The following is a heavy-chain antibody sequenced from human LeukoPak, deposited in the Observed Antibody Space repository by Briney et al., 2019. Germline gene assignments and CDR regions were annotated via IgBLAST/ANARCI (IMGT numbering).Heavy chain of an antibody. CDR3: ARERYSSGWSFLSYFDY. D-gene: IGHD6-13*01. Sequence: SETLSLTCTLSGGSISTYYWSWIRQPAGRGLEWIGRIYTDGAIYYNPSLKSRVTMSIDTSNNQFSLRLTSVTAADTAVYYCARERYSSGWSFLSYFDYWGQGILVTVSS. V-gene: IGHV4-4*07. J-gene: IGHJ4*02. CDR2: IYTDGAI. CDR1: GGSISTYY.